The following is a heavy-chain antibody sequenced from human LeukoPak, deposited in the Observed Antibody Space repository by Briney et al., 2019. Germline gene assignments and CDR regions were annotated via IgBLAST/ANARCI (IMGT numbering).Heavy chain of an antibody. CDR3: ASIYGDYDGY. CDR1: GGSFSGYY. V-gene: IGHV4-34*01. Sequence: TSETLSLTCAVYGGSFSGYYWSWIRQPPGKGLEWIGEINHSGSTYYNPSLKSRVTISVDTSKNQFSLKLSSVTAADTAVYYCASIYGDYDGYWGQGTLVTVSS. D-gene: IGHD4-17*01. J-gene: IGHJ4*02. CDR2: INHSGST.